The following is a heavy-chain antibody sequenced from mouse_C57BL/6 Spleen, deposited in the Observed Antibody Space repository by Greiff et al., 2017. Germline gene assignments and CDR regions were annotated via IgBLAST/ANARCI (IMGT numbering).Heavy chain of an antibody. CDR3: TIQYYGSSSYWYFDV. V-gene: IGHV14-4*01. CDR2: IDPENGDT. J-gene: IGHJ1*03. CDR1: GFNIKDDY. Sequence: EVQGVESGAELVRPGASVKLSCTASGFNIKDDYMHWVKQRPEQGLEWIGWIDPENGDTEYASKFQGKATITADPSSNTAYLQLSSLTSEDTAVYYCTIQYYGSSSYWYFDVWGTGTTVTVSS. D-gene: IGHD1-1*01.